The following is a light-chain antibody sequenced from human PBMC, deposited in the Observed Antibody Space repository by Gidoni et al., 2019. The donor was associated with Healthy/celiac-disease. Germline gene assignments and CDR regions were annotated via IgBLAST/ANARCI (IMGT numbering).Light chain of an antibody. CDR2: YDS. CDR3: QVWDSSSDPWV. J-gene: IGLJ3*02. CDR1: NIRSKS. Sequence: SYVLPQPPPVSVAQGKTARITCGGNNIRSKSVHWYQQKPGQAPVLVIYYDSDRPSGIPERFSGSNSGNTATLTISRVEAGDEADYYCQVWDSSSDPWVFGGGTKLTVL. V-gene: IGLV3-21*04.